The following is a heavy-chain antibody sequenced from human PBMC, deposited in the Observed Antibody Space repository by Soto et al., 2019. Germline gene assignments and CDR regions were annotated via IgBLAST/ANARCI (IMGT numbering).Heavy chain of an antibody. Sequence: HPGGFLRLSCAASGVTFTSYAMTLVRQVPGEGLQWVSSISKSGDSTYYADSVKGRFTTSRDNSKNTLYLQMNSLRAEDTAIYYCAKGSFGFDYWGQGTLVTVSS. D-gene: IGHD3-10*01. CDR2: ISKSGDST. J-gene: IGHJ4*02. V-gene: IGHV3-23*01. CDR1: GVTFTSYA. CDR3: AKGSFGFDY.